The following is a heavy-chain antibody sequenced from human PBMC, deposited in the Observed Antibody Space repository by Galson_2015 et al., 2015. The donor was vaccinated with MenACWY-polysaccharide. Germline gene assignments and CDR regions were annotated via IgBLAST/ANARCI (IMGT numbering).Heavy chain of an antibody. CDR1: GYTFISYD. D-gene: IGHD3-22*01. CDR2: MNPNSGNT. CDR3: ARVGYYDSSGYSLNAFDI. Sequence: SVKVSCKASGYTFISYDFNWVRQATGQGLEWMGWMNPNSGNTGYAQKFQGRVTMTRNTSISTAYMVLSSLRSEDTAAYYCARVGYYDSSGYSLNAFDIWGQGTMVTVSS. J-gene: IGHJ3*02. V-gene: IGHV1-8*01.